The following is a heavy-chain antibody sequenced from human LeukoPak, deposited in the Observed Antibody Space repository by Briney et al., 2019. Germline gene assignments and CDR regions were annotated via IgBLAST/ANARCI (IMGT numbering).Heavy chain of an antibody. V-gene: IGHV4-59*08. D-gene: IGHD3-16*01. CDR1: GDSISSDY. CDR3: ARHRPGERRFDP. CDR2: INYSGIT. Sequence: SENLSLTCTVSGDSISSDYLSWIRQPPGKGLEWNGYINYSGITNYNPSLKSRVTISVDTSKNQFSLKLSSVTAADTAVYYCARHRPGERRFDPWGQGTLVTVSS. J-gene: IGHJ5*02.